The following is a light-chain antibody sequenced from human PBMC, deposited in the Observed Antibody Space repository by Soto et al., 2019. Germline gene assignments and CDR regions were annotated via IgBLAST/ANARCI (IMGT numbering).Light chain of an antibody. CDR3: QQYGSSPSK. Sequence: EIVLTQSPGTLSLSPGERATLSCRDSQSVSSSYLAWYQQKPDQAPRLLIYGASSRATGIPDRFSGSGSGTDFTLTISRLEPEDFAVYYCQQYGSSPSKFGQGTKVEIK. CDR1: QSVSSSY. V-gene: IGKV3-20*01. J-gene: IGKJ1*01. CDR2: GAS.